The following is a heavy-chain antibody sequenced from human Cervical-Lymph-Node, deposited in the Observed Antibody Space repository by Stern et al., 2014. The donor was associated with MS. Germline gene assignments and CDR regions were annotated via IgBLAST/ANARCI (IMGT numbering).Heavy chain of an antibody. CDR1: GFRFINYY. Sequence: QLVQSGAEVKKPGASVKVSCQASGFRFINYYMHWVRQAPGQGLELMGIINPAVGSTSYAQNFQGRVTMPRDTSTRTVYMVLCSLRSEDTGVYYCVTAAGDVWGQGTTVFVSS. CDR3: VTAAGDV. J-gene: IGHJ6*02. CDR2: INPAVGST. V-gene: IGHV1-46*01.